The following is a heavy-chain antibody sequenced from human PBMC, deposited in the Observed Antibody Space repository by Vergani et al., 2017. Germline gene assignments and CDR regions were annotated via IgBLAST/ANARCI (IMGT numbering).Heavy chain of an antibody. J-gene: IGHJ2*01. D-gene: IGHD1-1*01. CDR3: ARSLSTAQLNWYFDL. CDR2: IYYSGSA. V-gene: IGHV4-61*01. Sequence: QVQLQESGPGLVKPSETLSLTCTVSGGSVSSGTYYWSWIRQPPGKGLEWIGYIYYSGSADSHPSLKTRVTISVDTSKSQFSLRLTSVTAADTAVYYCARSLSTAQLNWYFDLWGRGTLVTVSS. CDR1: GGSVSSGTYY.